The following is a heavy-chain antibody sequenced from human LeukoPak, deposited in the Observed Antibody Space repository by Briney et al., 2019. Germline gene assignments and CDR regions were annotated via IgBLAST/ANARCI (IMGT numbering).Heavy chain of an antibody. Sequence: PSQTLSLTCTVSGASIRGSITSGTYYWNWIRQPAGKGLEWIGRMYNGGTTINYNPSLKSRVTISVDTSKNQFSLNVTSVTAADTAVYYCARSTNRVDSWGQGTLVTVSS. V-gene: IGHV4-61*02. D-gene: IGHD1-14*01. CDR2: MYNGGTT. J-gene: IGHJ4*02. CDR3: ARSTNRVDS. CDR1: GASIRGSITSGTYY.